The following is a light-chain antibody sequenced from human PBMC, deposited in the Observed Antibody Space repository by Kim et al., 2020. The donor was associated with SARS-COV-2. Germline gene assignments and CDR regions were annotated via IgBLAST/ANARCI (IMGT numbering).Light chain of an antibody. CDR3: MQSTHWPPLT. J-gene: IGKJ4*01. Sequence: SIPCRSSPSLVHNAGNPYLCWPPQRPGQPPRLLISKISNRFSGVPDRFSGSGSGTDFTLKSSRVEAEDVGMYYCMQSTHWPPLTFGGGTKVDIK. V-gene: IGKV2-24*01. CDR2: KIS. CDR1: PSLVHNAGNPY.